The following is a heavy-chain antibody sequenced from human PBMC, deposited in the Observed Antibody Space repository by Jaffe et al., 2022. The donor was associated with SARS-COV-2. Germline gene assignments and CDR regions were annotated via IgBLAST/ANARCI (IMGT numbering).Heavy chain of an antibody. CDR1: GFTFSNAW. Sequence: EVQLVESGGGLVKPGGSLRLSCAASGFTFSNAWMSWVRQAPGKGLEWVGRIKSKTDGGTTDYAAPVKGRFTISRDDSKNTLYLQMNSLKTEDTAVYYCTTGGIDPSPYYYYYYMDVWGKGTTVTVSS. CDR3: TTGGIDPSPYYYYYYMDV. V-gene: IGHV3-15*01. J-gene: IGHJ6*03. D-gene: IGHD3-3*02. CDR2: IKSKTDGGTT.